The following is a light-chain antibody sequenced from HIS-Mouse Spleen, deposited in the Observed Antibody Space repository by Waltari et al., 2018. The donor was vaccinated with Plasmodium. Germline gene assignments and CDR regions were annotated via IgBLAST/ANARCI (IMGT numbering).Light chain of an antibody. V-gene: IGKV3-20*01. CDR1: QSVSSSY. CDR2: GAS. CDR3: QQYGSSGT. Sequence: EIVLTQSPGPLPLSPGEGATLSGRASQSVSSSYLAWYQQKPGQAPRLLIYGASSRATGIPDRFSGSGSGTDFTLTISRLEPEDFAVYYCQQYGSSGTFGQGTKVEIK. J-gene: IGKJ1*01.